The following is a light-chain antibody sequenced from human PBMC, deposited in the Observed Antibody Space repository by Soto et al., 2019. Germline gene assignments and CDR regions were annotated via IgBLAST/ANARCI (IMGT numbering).Light chain of an antibody. CDR2: DAS. V-gene: IGKV3D-20*01. Sequence: EIVLTQSPATLSLSPGERATLSCGASQSVSNNHLAWYQQKPGLAPRLLIYDASTRATGIPDRFSGSGSGTDFTLTISRLEPEDFAVYCCQQYGSSPRTFGGGTKVEVK. CDR3: QQYGSSPRT. J-gene: IGKJ4*01. CDR1: QSVSNNH.